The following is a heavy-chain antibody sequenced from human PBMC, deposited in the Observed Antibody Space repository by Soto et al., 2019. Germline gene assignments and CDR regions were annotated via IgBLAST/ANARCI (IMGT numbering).Heavy chain of an antibody. CDR3: ARGLFIAVPPGGAFDI. J-gene: IGHJ3*02. CDR1: GDSVSSNSAA. V-gene: IGHV6-1*01. D-gene: IGHD6-19*01. CDR2: TYYRSKWYN. Sequence: PSQTLSLTCAISGDSVSSNSAAWNWIRQSPSRGLEWLGRTYYRSKWYNDYAVSVKSRITINPDTSKNQFSLQLNSVTPEDTAVYYCARGLFIAVPPGGAFDIWGQGTMVTVSS.